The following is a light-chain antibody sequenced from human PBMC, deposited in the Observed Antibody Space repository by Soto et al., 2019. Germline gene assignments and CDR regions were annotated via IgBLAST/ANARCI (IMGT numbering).Light chain of an antibody. Sequence: EIVMTQSPLSLTVTPGEPASISCKSSQSLQHNNGNTLLDWYMQKPGQSPQHLIYLASRRAPGAPDRVSGSGSGTDFTLRISTVEADDAAIYYCMQALQTPRTFGQGTKLEI. J-gene: IGKJ1*01. V-gene: IGKV2-28*01. CDR1: QSLQHNNGNTL. CDR3: MQALQTPRT. CDR2: LAS.